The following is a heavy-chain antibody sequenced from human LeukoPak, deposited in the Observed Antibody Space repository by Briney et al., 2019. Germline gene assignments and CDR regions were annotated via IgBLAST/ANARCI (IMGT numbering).Heavy chain of an antibody. CDR3: AKRPSDYGDYVSHFDY. V-gene: IGHV3-30*18. J-gene: IGHJ4*02. Sequence: GGSLRLSCAASGFSFISYGMHWVRQAPGKGLEWVGVISDDGRRKDYADSVKGRFTISRDNSKDTLYLQMNSLRAEDTAVYYCAKRPSDYGDYVSHFDYWGQGTLVTVSS. CDR1: GFSFISYG. D-gene: IGHD4-17*01. CDR2: ISDDGRRK.